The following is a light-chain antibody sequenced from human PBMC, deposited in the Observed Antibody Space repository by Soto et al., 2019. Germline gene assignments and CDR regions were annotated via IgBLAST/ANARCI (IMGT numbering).Light chain of an antibody. CDR2: SSS. CDR1: QGIITY. Sequence: DIQLTQSPSSLSASVGDRVTITCRASQGIITYLNWYQQKPGKAPNLLIYSSSTLQSGVPSRFSGSASWTDFTLTISSLQPEDFATYYCQPSFSSRWTFXQGTKAHIK. CDR3: QPSFSSRWT. V-gene: IGKV1-39*01. J-gene: IGKJ1*01.